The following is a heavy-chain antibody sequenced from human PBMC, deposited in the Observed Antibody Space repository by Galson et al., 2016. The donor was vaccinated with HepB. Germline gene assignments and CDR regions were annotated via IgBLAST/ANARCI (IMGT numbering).Heavy chain of an antibody. CDR1: GFTFNSYA. V-gene: IGHV3-23*01. D-gene: IGHD5-18*01. CDR2: ISGSGGIR. J-gene: IGHJ4*02. CDR3: AREGGGYNYGTGPDN. Sequence: SLRLSCAASGFTFNSYAMNWVRQAAGKGLEWVSPISGSGGIRHYADSVKGRFTISRDNAKNTLFLQMNSLRAEDTAIYYCAREGGGYNYGTGPDNWGQGALVTGSS.